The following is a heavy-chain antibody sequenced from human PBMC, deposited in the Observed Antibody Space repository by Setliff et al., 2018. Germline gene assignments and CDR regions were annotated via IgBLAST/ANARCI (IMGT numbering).Heavy chain of an antibody. CDR1: GYTFRSYA. CDR3: SRETWYDEGYSYMDV. V-gene: IGHV7-4-1*02. J-gene: IGHJ6*03. CDR2: INTNTGNP. Sequence: ASVKVSCKASGYTFRSYAMNWVRQAPGQGLEWMGWINTNTGNPTYSQGFTGRIVFSLEASANTAYLQISNLETEDTGVYYCSRETWYDEGYSYMDVWGQGTAVTVSS. D-gene: IGHD1-1*01.